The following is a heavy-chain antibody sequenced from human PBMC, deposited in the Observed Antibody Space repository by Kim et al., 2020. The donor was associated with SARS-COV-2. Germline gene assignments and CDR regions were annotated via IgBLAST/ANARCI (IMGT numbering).Heavy chain of an antibody. V-gene: IGHV4-4*02. J-gene: IGHJ5*02. D-gene: IGHD6-19*01. CDR1: GGSISSSNW. CDR3: SRERRGRVLEQWLVVNRFDP. CDR2: IYHSSST. Sequence: SETLSLTCAVSGGSISSSNWWSWVRQPPGKGLEWIGEIYHSSSTNYNPSLKSRVTISVDKSKNQFSLKLSSLTAADTAVYYCSRERRGRVLEQWLVVNRFDPWGQGTLVTVSS.